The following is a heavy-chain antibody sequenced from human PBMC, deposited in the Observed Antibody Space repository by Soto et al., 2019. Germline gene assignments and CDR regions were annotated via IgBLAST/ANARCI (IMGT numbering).Heavy chain of an antibody. J-gene: IGHJ4*02. CDR3: ARTPSRVLIAVAGILDY. CDR2: ISYDGSNK. Sequence: QVQLVESGGGVVQPGRSLRLSCAASGFTFSSYAMHWVRQAPGKGLEWVAVISYDGSNKYYADSVKGRFTISRDNSMITLYPQMISLRAEDTAVYYCARTPSRVLIAVAGILDYWGQGTLVSVSS. V-gene: IGHV3-30-3*01. CDR1: GFTFSSYA. D-gene: IGHD6-19*01.